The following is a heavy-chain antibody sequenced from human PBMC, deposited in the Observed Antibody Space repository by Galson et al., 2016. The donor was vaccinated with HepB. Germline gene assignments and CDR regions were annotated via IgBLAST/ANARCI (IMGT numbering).Heavy chain of an antibody. CDR1: GFTFSSST. J-gene: IGHJ4*02. CDR2: IWHDGSNK. D-gene: IGHD6-13*01. CDR3: AREMHVAAAAAFDF. Sequence: SLRLSCAASGFTFSSSTMNWVRQSPGKGLEWVALIWHDGSNKYYADSVKGRFTISRDNPKNTLYLQMNSLKVEDTAVYYCAREMHVAAAAAFDFWGRGTLVTVSS. V-gene: IGHV3-33*08.